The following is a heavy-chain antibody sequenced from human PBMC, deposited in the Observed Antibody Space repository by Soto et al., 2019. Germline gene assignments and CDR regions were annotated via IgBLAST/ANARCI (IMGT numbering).Heavy chain of an antibody. CDR2: TSFDGSSG. J-gene: IGHJ4*02. V-gene: IGHV3-30*18. CDR1: GFTFSSSG. Sequence: QVQLVECGGGVVQPGRSLRLSCAASGFTFSSSGMHWVRQAPGKGLEWVAVTSFDGSSGYYADSVRGRFTISRDNSNNTLYLQMNSLRAEDTAVYYCAKSPPAVAGYFDYWGQGTLVTVSS. D-gene: IGHD6-19*01. CDR3: AKSPPAVAGYFDY.